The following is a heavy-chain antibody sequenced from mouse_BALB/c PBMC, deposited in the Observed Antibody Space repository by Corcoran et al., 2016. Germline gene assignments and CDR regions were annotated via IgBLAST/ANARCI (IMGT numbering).Heavy chain of an antibody. D-gene: IGHD1-1*01. CDR1: GYSFTGYY. CDR2: INPYNGAT. V-gene: IGHV1-26*01. J-gene: IGHJ2*01. CDR3: ARGALLRYFDY. Sequence: EVQLQQSGPELVKPGASVKISCKASGYSFTGYYMHWVKQSHVKSLEWIGRINPYNGATSYNQNFKDKASLTVDKSSNTAYMELHSLTSEDSAVYYCARGALLRYFDYWGQGTTLTVSS.